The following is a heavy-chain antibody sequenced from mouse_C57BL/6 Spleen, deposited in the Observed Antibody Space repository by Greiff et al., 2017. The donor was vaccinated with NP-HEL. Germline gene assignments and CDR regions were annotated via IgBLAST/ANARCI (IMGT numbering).Heavy chain of an antibody. D-gene: IGHD2-5*01. Sequence: LVESGAELVRPGTSVKVSCKASGYAFTNYLIEWVKQRPGQGLEWIGVINPGSGGTNYNEKVKGKATLTADKSSSTAYMQLSSLTSEDSAVYFCARSGAYYSNHFAYWGQGTLVTVSA. V-gene: IGHV1-54*01. J-gene: IGHJ3*01. CDR1: GYAFTNYL. CDR3: ARSGAYYSNHFAY. CDR2: INPGSGGT.